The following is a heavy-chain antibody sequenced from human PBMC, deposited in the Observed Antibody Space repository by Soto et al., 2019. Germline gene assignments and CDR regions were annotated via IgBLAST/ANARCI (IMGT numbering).Heavy chain of an antibody. CDR1: GFTFSSYG. V-gene: IGHV3-30*18. CDR3: AKDSYGSGSYFDY. Sequence: QVQLVESGGGVVQPGRSLRLSCAASGFTFSSYGMHWVRQAPGKGLEWVAVISYDGSNKYYADSVKGRFTISRDNSKNTRYLQMNSLRAEDTAVYYCAKDSYGSGSYFDYWGQGTLVTVSS. J-gene: IGHJ4*02. D-gene: IGHD3-10*01. CDR2: ISYDGSNK.